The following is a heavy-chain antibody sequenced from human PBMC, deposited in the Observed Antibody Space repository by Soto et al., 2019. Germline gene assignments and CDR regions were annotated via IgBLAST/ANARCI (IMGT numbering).Heavy chain of an antibody. J-gene: IGHJ4*02. Sequence: ASVKVSCKVSGYTLTELSMHWLRQAPGKGLEWKGGFDPEDGETIYAQKFQGRVTMTEDTSTDTAYMELSSLRSEDTAVYYCATVRVSSGTLFYFDYWGQRTLVTVSS. D-gene: IGHD3-22*01. CDR3: ATVRVSSGTLFYFDY. CDR1: GYTLTELS. CDR2: FDPEDGET. V-gene: IGHV1-24*01.